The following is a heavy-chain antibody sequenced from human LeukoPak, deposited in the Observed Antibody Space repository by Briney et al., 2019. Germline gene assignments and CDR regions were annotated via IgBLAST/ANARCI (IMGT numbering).Heavy chain of an antibody. V-gene: IGHV1-69*04. CDR2: IIPSLDVA. Sequence: SVNVSCKASGDTFIPYTFSWVRQAPGQGLEWIGRIIPSLDVANYAHKFQGRVTLSVDRDTATTYMEVTSLRSEDTAIYYCARDHCSPGTCLGGHWGQGTLVTVSS. CDR3: ARDHCSPGTCLGGH. J-gene: IGHJ4*02. CDR1: GDTFIPYT. D-gene: IGHD2-15*01.